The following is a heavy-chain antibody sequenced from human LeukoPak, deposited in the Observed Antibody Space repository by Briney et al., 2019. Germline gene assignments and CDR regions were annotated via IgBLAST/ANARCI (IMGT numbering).Heavy chain of an antibody. CDR2: ISGSGGST. V-gene: IGHV3-23*01. J-gene: IGHJ4*02. D-gene: IGHD6-13*01. CDR1: GFTFSSYA. Sequence: GGSLRLSCAASGFTFSSYAMSWVRQAPGKGLEWVSAISGSGGSTYYADSVKGRFTISRDNSKNTLYLQMNSLRAEDTAVYYCAKDLRGFAAAVTIGGYWGQGTLVTVSS. CDR3: AKDLRGFAAAVTIGGY.